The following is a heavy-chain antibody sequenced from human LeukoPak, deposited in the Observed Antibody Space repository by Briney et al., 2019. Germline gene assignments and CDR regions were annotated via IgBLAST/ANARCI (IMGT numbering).Heavy chain of an antibody. D-gene: IGHD6-19*01. CDR1: GYTLTELS. CDR3: ATGIAVAGTPFDY. J-gene: IGHJ4*02. Sequence: GASVKVSCKVSGYTLTELSMHWVRQAPGKGLEWMGGFDPEDGETIYAQKFQGRVIMTEDTSTDTAYMELSSLRSEDTAVYYCATGIAVAGTPFDYWGQGTLVTVSS. CDR2: FDPEDGET. V-gene: IGHV1-24*01.